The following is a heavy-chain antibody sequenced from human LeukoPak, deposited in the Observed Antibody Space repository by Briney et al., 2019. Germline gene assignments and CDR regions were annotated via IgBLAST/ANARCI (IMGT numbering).Heavy chain of an antibody. CDR3: ATNPDFWSP. V-gene: IGHV3-69-1*01. J-gene: IGHJ3*01. Sequence: GGSLRLSCAASGFTVSSNYMSWVRQAPGKGLEWVSSVTSTGNGNYAESVKGRFTISRDNANNSVFLQMSSLRAEDTAVYYCATNPDFWSPWGQGTMVTVSS. CDR2: VTSTGNG. CDR1: GFTVSSNY. D-gene: IGHD3-3*01.